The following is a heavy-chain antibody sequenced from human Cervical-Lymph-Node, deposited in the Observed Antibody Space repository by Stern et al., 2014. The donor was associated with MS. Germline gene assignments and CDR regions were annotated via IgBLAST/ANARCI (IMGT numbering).Heavy chain of an antibody. J-gene: IGHJ4*02. V-gene: IGHV2-5*02. Sequence: QITLKESGPTLVKPTQTLTLTCRVSGFLLSTIGEGVAWIRQPPGKALEWLAIIYWDDDRRYSPSLKGRLTITKDTSKNLVVLTMTNMDPRDTATYYCAHSSLSVGVSFDYWGQGTLITVSS. CDR2: IYWDDDR. D-gene: IGHD3-10*01. CDR1: GFLLSTIGEG. CDR3: AHSSLSVGVSFDY.